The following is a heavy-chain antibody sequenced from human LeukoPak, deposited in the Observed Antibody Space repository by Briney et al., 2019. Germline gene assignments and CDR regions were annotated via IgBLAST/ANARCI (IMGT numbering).Heavy chain of an antibody. Sequence: GSLRLSCAASGFPFSSYWMSWVRQAPGKGLEWVANIKQDGSEKYYVDSVKGRFTISRDNSKNTLYLQMNSLRAEDTAVYYCANSGVRQQLVVYFQHWGQGTLVTVSS. CDR2: IKQDGSEK. V-gene: IGHV3-7*03. D-gene: IGHD6-13*01. CDR1: GFPFSSYW. CDR3: ANSGVRQQLVVYFQH. J-gene: IGHJ1*01.